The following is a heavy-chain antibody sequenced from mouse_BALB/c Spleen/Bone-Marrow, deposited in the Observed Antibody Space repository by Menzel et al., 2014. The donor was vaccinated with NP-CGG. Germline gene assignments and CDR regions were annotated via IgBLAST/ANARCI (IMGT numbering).Heavy chain of an antibody. J-gene: IGHJ1*01. D-gene: IGHD1-1*01. CDR1: GYTFTDYW. V-gene: IGHV1-69*01. CDR3: ARDYYGRGWYFDV. Sequence: QVQLQQSGAELVMPGASVEMSCKASGYTFTDYWMHWVKQRPGQGLEWIGAIDTSDSYTSYNQKFKGKATLTVDESSSTAYMQLSSLTSEDSAVYYCARDYYGRGWYFDVWGAGTTVTVSS. CDR2: IDTSDSYT.